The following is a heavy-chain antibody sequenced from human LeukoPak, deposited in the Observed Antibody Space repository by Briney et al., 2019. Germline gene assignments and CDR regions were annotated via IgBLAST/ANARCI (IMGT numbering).Heavy chain of an antibody. D-gene: IGHD3-3*01. CDR3: ARGSLELIFGVVIEAFDI. CDR1: GFTFSSYS. CDR2: ISSSSSAI. V-gene: IGHV3-48*02. Sequence: PGGSLRLSCAASGFTFSSYSMNWVRQAPGKGLEWVSYISSSSSAIYYADSVKGRFTISRDNAKNSLYLQMNSLRDEDTAVYYCARGSLELIFGVVIEAFDIWGQGTMVTVSS. J-gene: IGHJ3*02.